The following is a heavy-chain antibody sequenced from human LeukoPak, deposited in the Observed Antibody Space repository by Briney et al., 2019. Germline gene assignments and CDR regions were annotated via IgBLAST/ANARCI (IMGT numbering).Heavy chain of an antibody. D-gene: IGHD3-16*02. CDR2: IRYDGSNE. J-gene: IGHJ3*02. Sequence: PGGSLRLSCVASGFMFSSYGMHWVRQAPGKGLERVTFIRYDGSNEYYADSVRGRFTISRDNSQDTLSLQMNSLRAEDTAVYYCVKGPYYDYIWGTYRYPDDSFDIWGQGTMVTVSS. CDR3: VKGPYYDYIWGTYRYPDDSFDI. CDR1: GFMFSSYG. V-gene: IGHV3-30*02.